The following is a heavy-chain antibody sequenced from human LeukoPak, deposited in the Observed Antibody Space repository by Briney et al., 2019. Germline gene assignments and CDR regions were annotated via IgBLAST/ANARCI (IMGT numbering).Heavy chain of an antibody. CDR1: GYTLTELS. Sequence: ASVKVSCKVSGYTLTELSMHWVRQAPGKGLEWMGGFDPEDGETIYAQKFQGRVTMTEDTSTDTAYMELSSLRSEDTAVYYCATVGRRTRLRRNWFDPWGQGTLVTVSS. D-gene: IGHD2-2*01. J-gene: IGHJ5*02. V-gene: IGHV1-24*01. CDR2: FDPEDGET. CDR3: ATVGRRTRLRRNWFDP.